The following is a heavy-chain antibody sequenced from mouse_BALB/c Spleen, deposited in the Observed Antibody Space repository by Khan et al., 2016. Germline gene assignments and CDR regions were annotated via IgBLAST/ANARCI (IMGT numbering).Heavy chain of an antibody. CDR2: INSYGDST. J-gene: IGHJ4*01. D-gene: IGHD3-1*01. CDR1: GFTFSSYG. V-gene: IGHV5-6-3*01. Sequence: EVELVESGGGLVQPGGSLKLSCAASGFTFSSYGMSWFRQTPDKRLELVATINSYGDSTYYPDSVKGRFTLSRDNAKSSLDLQMSSLRSEDTAMYYVARDAGAMDHWGQGTSVTVSS. CDR3: ARDAGAMDH.